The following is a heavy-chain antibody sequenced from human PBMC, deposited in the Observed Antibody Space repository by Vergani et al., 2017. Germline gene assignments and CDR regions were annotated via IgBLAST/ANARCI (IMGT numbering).Heavy chain of an antibody. CDR3: ARAQYYYDSSGPYYFDY. D-gene: IGHD3-22*01. V-gene: IGHV1-69*13. J-gene: IGHJ4*02. Sequence: QVQLVQSGAEVKKPGSSVMVSCKASGGTFSSYAISWVRQAPGQGLEWMGRIIPIFGTANYAQKFQGRVTITADESTSTAYMELSSLRSEDTAVYYCARAQYYYDSSGPYYFDYWGQGTLVTVSS. CDR2: IIPIFGTA. CDR1: GGTFSSYA.